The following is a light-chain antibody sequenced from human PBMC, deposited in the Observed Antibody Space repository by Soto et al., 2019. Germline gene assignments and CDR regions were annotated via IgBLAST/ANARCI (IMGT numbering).Light chain of an antibody. CDR2: GAS. J-gene: IGKJ2*01. Sequence: ESVLTQSPGTLSLSPGEGATLSCRATQILSSNYLAWYQLKPGQAPRLLIYGASSRATGVPDRFSGSGSGTDFTLTISRLEPEDFAVYYCHLYSSSPPRYTFGQGTKLEIK. V-gene: IGKV3-20*01. CDR3: HLYSSSPPRYT. CDR1: QILSSNY.